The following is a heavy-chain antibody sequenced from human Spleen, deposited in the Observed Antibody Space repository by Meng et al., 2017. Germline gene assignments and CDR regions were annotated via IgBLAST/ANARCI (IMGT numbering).Heavy chain of an antibody. D-gene: IGHD6-13*01. CDR3: AREKGYSGSSWFDGFDI. CDR1: GYTFSRQG. V-gene: IGHV1-18*01. CDR2: ISAFNGNT. J-gene: IGHJ3*02. Sequence: ASVKVSCKSSGYTFSRQGFSWVRQAPGQGLEWMGWISAFNGNTVYAQRFQGRLTMTTEISTSTVYMELRGLRADDTAVYFCAREKGYSGSSWFDGFDIWGQGTKVTVSS.